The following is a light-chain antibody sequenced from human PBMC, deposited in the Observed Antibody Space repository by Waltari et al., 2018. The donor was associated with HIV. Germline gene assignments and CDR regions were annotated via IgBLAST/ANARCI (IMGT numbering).Light chain of an antibody. CDR2: STH. CDR1: SGSISRIHD. CDR3: VLLINSSVWV. Sequence: QPVVTQESSLSVSPGGTVTLTCGLTSGSISRIHDPAWYRQTPGQPPRTLIRSTHIRLSGVPDRFSGSIIGNRAALTISGAQADDDSDYYCVLLINSSVWVFGGGTRLTVL. J-gene: IGLJ3*02. V-gene: IGLV8-61*01.